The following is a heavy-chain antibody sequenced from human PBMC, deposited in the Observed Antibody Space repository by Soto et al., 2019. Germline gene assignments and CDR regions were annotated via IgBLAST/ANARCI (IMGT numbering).Heavy chain of an antibody. J-gene: IGHJ5*02. Sequence: ASVKVPRKASGYTLNRHCISLVRQAPGQGLEGMGWISAYNGNTNYAQKLQGRVTMTTDTSTSTAYMELRSLRSDDTAVYYFARRDTAMVYNWFDPWGQGTLVTVPS. CDR3: ARRDTAMVYNWFDP. CDR2: ISAYNGNT. V-gene: IGHV1-18*01. CDR1: GYTLNRHC. D-gene: IGHD5-18*01.